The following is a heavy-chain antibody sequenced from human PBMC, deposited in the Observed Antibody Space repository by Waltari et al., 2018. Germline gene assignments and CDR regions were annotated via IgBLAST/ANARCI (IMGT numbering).Heavy chain of an antibody. V-gene: IGHV4-59*01. CDR2: IYYSGST. CDR3: ARDADSSSSFDY. J-gene: IGHJ4*02. CDR1: GGSISSYY. D-gene: IGHD6-13*01. Sequence: QVQLQESGPGLVKPSETLSLTCTVSGGSISSYYWRWLRQPPGKGLEWIGYIYYSGSTNYNPSLKSRVTISVDTSKNQFSLKLSSVTAADTAVYYCARDADSSSSFDYWGQGTLVTVSS.